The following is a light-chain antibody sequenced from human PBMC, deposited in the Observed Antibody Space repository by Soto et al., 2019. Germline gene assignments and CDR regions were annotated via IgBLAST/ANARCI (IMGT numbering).Light chain of an antibody. V-gene: IGKV3-15*01. CDR1: QSVSSD. CDR3: QQYDNWPQT. Sequence: IVMTQSPAPLSGSPGERATLSGRASQSVSSDLAWYQHKPGQAPRLLIYGASTRATGIPARFSGRGSGTEFTLTSSSLQSVDFAVYYCQQYDNWPQTFGQGTKVDIK. CDR2: GAS. J-gene: IGKJ1*01.